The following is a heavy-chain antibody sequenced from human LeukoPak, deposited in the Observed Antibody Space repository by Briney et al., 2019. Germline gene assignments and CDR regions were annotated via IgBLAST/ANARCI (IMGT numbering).Heavy chain of an antibody. Sequence: SETLSLTCSVSGGSISGRRYYWGWIRQPPGRGLEWIGSIHYDGATYYNPSLKSRVTMSVDTSKNQVSLKLRSGTAADTAVYYCARGGGYCSSTSCLTYYYYYGMDVWGQGTTVTVSS. D-gene: IGHD2-2*01. CDR3: ARGGGYCSSTSCLTYYYYYGMDV. J-gene: IGHJ6*02. CDR2: IHYDGAT. V-gene: IGHV4-39*01. CDR1: GGSISGRRYY.